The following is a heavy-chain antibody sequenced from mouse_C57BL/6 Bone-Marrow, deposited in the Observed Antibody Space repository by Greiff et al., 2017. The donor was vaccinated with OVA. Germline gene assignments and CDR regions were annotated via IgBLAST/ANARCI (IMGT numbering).Heavy chain of an antibody. J-gene: IGHJ2*01. CDR2: LSSGGSYT. CDR1: GFTFSSYG. V-gene: IGHV5-6*02. Sequence: DVKLVESGGDLVKPGGSLKLSCAASGFTFSSYGMSWVRQTPDKRLEWVATLSSGGSYTYYPASVKGRFTISRDNAKNTLYLQMSSLKSEDTAMYYCARHLGRGYWGQGTTLTVSS. CDR3: ARHLGRGY. D-gene: IGHD4-1*01.